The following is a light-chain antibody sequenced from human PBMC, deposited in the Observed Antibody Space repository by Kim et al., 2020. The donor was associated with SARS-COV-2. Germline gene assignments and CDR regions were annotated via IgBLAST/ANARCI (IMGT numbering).Light chain of an antibody. CDR3: QKYNSAPWT. V-gene: IGKV1-27*01. CDR1: QDIANS. J-gene: IGKJ1*01. CDR2: AAS. Sequence: ASVVDRVSITGRASQDIANSLAWYRQKPGKVPQDLIYAASTLQSVVPSRFSGSGSGTEFTLTIGRLQTEDVATYYCQKYNSAPWTFGPGTKVDI.